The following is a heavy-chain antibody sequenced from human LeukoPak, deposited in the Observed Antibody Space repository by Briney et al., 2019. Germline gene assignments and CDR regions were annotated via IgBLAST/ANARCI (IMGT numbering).Heavy chain of an antibody. CDR3: ARVSADFWSGYVALDP. D-gene: IGHD3-3*01. Sequence: SETLSLTCTVSGGSISSSSYYWGWIRQPPGKGLEWIGSIYYSGSTYYNPSLKSRVTISVDTSKNQFSLKLSSVTAADTAVYYCARVSADFWSGYVALDPWGQGTLVTVSS. J-gene: IGHJ5*02. CDR1: GGSISSSSYY. CDR2: IYYSGST. V-gene: IGHV4-39*07.